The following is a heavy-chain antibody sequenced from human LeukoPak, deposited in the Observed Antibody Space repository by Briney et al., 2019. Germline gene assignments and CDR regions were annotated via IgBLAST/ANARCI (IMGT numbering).Heavy chain of an antibody. D-gene: IGHD1-1*01. J-gene: IGHJ4*02. CDR3: AKQLRGDPRYFDY. CDR2: IYHSGST. CDR1: GYSISSGYY. Sequence: SETLSLTCTVSGYSISSGYYWGWIRQPPGKGLEWIGSIYHSGSTYYNPSLKSRVTISVDTSKNQFSLKLSSVTAADTAVYYYAKQLRGDPRYFDYWGQGTLVTVSS. V-gene: IGHV4-38-2*02.